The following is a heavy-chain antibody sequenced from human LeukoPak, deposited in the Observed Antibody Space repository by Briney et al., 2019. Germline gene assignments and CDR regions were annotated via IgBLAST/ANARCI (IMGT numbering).Heavy chain of an antibody. V-gene: IGHV4-59*01. CDR1: GGSISSYY. CDR2: IYYSGST. CDR3: ASSSSGYSYGAHY. D-gene: IGHD5-18*01. J-gene: IGHJ4*02. Sequence: SETLSLTCTVSGGSISSYYWSWIRQPPGKGLEWIGYIYYSGSTNYNPSLKSRVTISVDTSKNQFSLKLSSVTAADTAVYYCASSSSGYSYGAHYWGQGTLVTVSS.